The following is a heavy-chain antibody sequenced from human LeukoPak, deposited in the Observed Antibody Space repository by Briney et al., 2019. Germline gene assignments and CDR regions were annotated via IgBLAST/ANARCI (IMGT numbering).Heavy chain of an antibody. Sequence: GGSLRLSCAASGFTVSSNYINWIRQAPGKGLEWVSVMYSGGNTYYADSLKGRFTISRDNSKNTVYLQMNSLRADDSAIYYCAKDWDSSGWYLGFDYWGQGTLVTVSS. CDR1: GFTVSSNY. D-gene: IGHD6-19*01. CDR2: MYSGGNT. V-gene: IGHV3-53*01. J-gene: IGHJ4*02. CDR3: AKDWDSSGWYLGFDY.